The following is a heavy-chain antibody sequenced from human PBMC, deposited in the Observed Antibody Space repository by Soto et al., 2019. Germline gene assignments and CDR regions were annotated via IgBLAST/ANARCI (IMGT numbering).Heavy chain of an antibody. CDR3: ARREGGSEKYYYYGMDV. J-gene: IGHJ6*02. CDR1: GGSISSSSYY. V-gene: IGHV4-39*01. CDR2: IYYSGST. Sequence: SETLSLTCTVSGGSISSSSYYWGWIRQPPGKGLEWIGSIYYSGSTYYNPSLKSRVTISVDTSKNQFSLKLSSVTAADTAVYYCARREGGSEKYYYYGMDVRGQGTTVTVSS. D-gene: IGHD3-16*01.